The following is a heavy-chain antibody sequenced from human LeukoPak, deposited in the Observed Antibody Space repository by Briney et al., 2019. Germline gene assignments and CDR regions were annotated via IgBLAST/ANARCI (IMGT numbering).Heavy chain of an antibody. CDR1: GGSLSSSSYY. CDR2: IYYSGST. V-gene: IGHV4-39*01. J-gene: IGHJ4*02. Sequence: SETLSLTCTVSGGSLSSSSYYWGWIRQPPGKGLEWIGSIYYSGSTYYNPSLKSRVTISVDTSKNQFSLKLSSVTAADTAVYYCARRGSSSWYLLFDYWGQGTLVTVSS. CDR3: ARRGSSSWYLLFDY. D-gene: IGHD6-13*01.